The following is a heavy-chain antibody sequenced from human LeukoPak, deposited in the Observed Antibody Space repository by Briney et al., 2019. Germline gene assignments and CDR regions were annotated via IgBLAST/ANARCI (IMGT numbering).Heavy chain of an antibody. D-gene: IGHD2-15*01. CDR3: ARDLSLYCGGGSCYSLNY. CDR1: GFTFSSYW. V-gene: IGHV3-74*01. J-gene: IGHJ4*02. Sequence: QSGGSLRLSCAASGFTFSSYWMHWVRQGPGKGLVWVSRINPDGSRTNYADSVKGRFTISRDNAKNTLYLQMNSLRAEDTAVYYCARDLSLYCGGGSCYSLNYWGQGTLVTVSS. CDR2: INPDGSRT.